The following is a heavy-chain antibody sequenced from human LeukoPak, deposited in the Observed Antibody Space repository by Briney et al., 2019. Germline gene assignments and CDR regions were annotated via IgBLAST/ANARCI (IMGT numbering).Heavy chain of an antibody. CDR1: GYSFTNYW. V-gene: IGHV5-51*03. CDR3: ASQYYDSSGYYQNDAFDI. Sequence: KPGESLKIACKGSGYSFTNYWIAWVRQMPGKGLEWMEIFYPLDSDTRYSPSFQGQVTISADKSTSTAYLQWSSLKASDTAMYYCASQYYDSSGYYQNDAFDIWGQGTMVTVSS. J-gene: IGHJ3*02. CDR2: FYPLDSDT. D-gene: IGHD3-22*01.